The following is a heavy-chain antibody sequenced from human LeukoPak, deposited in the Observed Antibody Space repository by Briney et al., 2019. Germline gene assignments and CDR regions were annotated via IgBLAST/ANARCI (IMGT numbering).Heavy chain of an antibody. J-gene: IGHJ4*02. V-gene: IGHV4-61*02. CDR1: GGSISSDSYY. CDR3: ARSEKNYYDSSGYFDY. CDR2: IYTSGST. D-gene: IGHD3-22*01. Sequence: SETLSLTCTVSGGSISSDSYYWSWIRQPAGKELEWIGRIYTSGSTNYNPSLKSRVTISVDTSKNQFSLKLSSVTAADTAVYYCARSEKNYYDSSGYFDYWGQGTLVTVSS.